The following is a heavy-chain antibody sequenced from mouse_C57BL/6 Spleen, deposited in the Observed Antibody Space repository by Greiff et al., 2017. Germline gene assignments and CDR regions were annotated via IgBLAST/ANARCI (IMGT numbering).Heavy chain of an antibody. D-gene: IGHD2-1*01. CDR1: GYTFTSYG. Sequence: EVKLQESGAELVRPGSSVKMSCKTSGYTFTSYGINWVKQRPGQGLEWIGYIYIGNGYTEYNEKFKGKATLTSDTSSSTAYMQLSSLTSEDSAIYFCARSRGTYYGNYGFDYWGQGTTLTVSS. CDR3: ARSRGTYYGNYGFDY. J-gene: IGHJ2*01. CDR2: IYIGNGYT. V-gene: IGHV1-58*01.